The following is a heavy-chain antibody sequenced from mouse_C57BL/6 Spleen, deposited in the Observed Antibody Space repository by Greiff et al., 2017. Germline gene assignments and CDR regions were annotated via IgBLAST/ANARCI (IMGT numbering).Heavy chain of an antibody. CDR1: GFTFSSYA. CDR2: ISSGGDYI. V-gene: IGHV5-9-1*02. CDR3: TRERNYGSSPAWFAY. J-gene: IGHJ3*01. Sequence: EVQLVESGEGLVKPGGSLKLSCAASGFTFSSYAMSWVRQTPEKRLEWVAYISSGGDYIYYADTVKGRITISRDYARNTLYLQMSSLRSEDTAMYYCTRERNYGSSPAWFAYWGQGALVTVSA. D-gene: IGHD1-1*01.